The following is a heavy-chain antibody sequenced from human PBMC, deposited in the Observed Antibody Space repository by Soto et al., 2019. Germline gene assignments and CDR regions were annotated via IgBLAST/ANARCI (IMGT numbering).Heavy chain of an antibody. CDR3: ARGGYCSSTSCYHTSYYYYYGMDV. J-gene: IGHJ6*02. CDR2: IIPIFGTA. D-gene: IGHD2-2*01. V-gene: IGHV1-69*06. Sequence: ASVKVSCKASGGTFSSYAISWVRQAPGQGLEWMGGIIPIFGTANYAQKFQGRATITADKSTSTAYMELSSLRSEDTAVYYCARGGYCSSTSCYHTSYYYYYGMDVWG. CDR1: GGTFSSYA.